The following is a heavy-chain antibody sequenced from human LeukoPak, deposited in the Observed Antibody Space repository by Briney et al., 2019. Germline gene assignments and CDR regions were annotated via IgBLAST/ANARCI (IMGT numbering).Heavy chain of an antibody. CDR3: ARRGITYCTSFFAF. CDR1: GGSIGSSNYY. J-gene: IGHJ4*02. CDR2: IFYSGST. V-gene: IGHV4-39*01. Sequence: PSETLSPTCTVSGGSIGSSNYYWAWIRQPPGKGLEWIGHIFYSGSTYYNPSLKSRVTISVDTSKNQFSLHLSSVTAADTATYFCARRGITYCTSFFAFWGQGTLVTVSS. D-gene: IGHD2-8*01.